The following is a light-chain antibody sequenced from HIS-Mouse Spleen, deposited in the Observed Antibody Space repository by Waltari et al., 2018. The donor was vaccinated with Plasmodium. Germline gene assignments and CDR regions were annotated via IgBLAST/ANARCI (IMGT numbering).Light chain of an antibody. Sequence: QSVLTQPPSASGTPGQRVTISCSGSSSNIGSNTVNWYQQLPGTAPKLRIYEGSKRPSGVSNRVSGSKSGNTASLTISGLQAEDEADYYCCSYAGSSTFVFGGGTKLTVL. V-gene: IGLV2-23*03. CDR1: SSNIGSNT. J-gene: IGLJ3*02. CDR2: EGS. CDR3: CSYAGSSTFV.